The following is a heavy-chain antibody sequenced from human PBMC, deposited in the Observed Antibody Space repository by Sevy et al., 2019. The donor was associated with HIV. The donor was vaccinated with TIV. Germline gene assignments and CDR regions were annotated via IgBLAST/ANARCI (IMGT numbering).Heavy chain of an antibody. CDR3: ARDGAYYEVDY. Sequence: GGSLRLSCAASGFTFSSYWMHWVRQAPGKGLVWVSRINSDGSSTNYADSVKGRFSISRDNAKNTLYLQMNSLRAEDTDVYYCARDGAYYEVDYWGQGTLVTVSS. CDR1: GFTFSSYW. V-gene: IGHV3-74*01. D-gene: IGHD3-22*01. CDR2: INSDGSST. J-gene: IGHJ4*02.